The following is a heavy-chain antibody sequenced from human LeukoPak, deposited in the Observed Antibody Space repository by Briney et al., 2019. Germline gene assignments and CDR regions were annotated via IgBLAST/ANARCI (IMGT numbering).Heavy chain of an antibody. D-gene: IGHD2-15*01. CDR1: GGSISSSSYY. CDR3: ARDNDGGRGTANWFDP. Sequence: SETLSLTCTVSGGSISSSSYYWGWTRQPPGKGLEWIGSIYYSGSTYYNPSLKSRVTISVDTSKNQFSLKLSSVTAADTAVYYCARDNDGGRGTANWFDPWGQGTLVTVSS. CDR2: IYYSGST. J-gene: IGHJ5*02. V-gene: IGHV4-39*07.